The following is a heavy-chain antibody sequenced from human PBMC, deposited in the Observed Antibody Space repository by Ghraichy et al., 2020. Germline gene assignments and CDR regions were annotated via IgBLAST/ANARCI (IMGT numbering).Heavy chain of an antibody. CDR1: GASISSSSYY. J-gene: IGHJ4*02. Sequence: SETLSLTCTVSGASISSSSYYWGWIRQPPGKGLEWIGSIYDSGSTYYNPSLKSRVTISVDTSKNQFSLKLSSVTAADTAVYYCARHPFCGGDCKYFDYWGQGTLVTVSS. D-gene: IGHD2-21*02. CDR2: IYDSGST. CDR3: ARHPFCGGDCKYFDY. V-gene: IGHV4-39*01.